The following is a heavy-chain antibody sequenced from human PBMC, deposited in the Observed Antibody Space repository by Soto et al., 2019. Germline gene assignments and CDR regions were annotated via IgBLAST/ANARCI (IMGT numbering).Heavy chain of an antibody. CDR2: IIPIFGTA. J-gene: IGHJ4*02. CDR3: ARGGYSGYDLGGYYFDY. V-gene: IGHV1-69*01. Sequence: QVQLVQSGAEVKKPGSSVKVSCKASGGTFSSYAISWVRQAPGQGLAWMGGIIPIFGTANYAQKFQGRVTITADESTSTAYMERSSLRSEDTAVYYCARGGYSGYDLGGYYFDYWGQGTLVTVSS. D-gene: IGHD5-12*01. CDR1: GGTFSSYA.